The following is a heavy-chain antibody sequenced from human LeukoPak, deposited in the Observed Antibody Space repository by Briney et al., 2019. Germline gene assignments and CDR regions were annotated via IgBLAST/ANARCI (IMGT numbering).Heavy chain of an antibody. D-gene: IGHD4-17*01. Sequence: GGSLRLSCAASGFTFSSYDMHWVRQATGKGLEWVSAIGTAGDTYYPGSVKGRYTISRENAKNSLYLQMNSLRAEDTAVYYCARAVSLDYGDYANWFDPWGQGTLVTVSS. CDR1: GFTFSSYD. V-gene: IGHV3-13*01. J-gene: IGHJ5*02. CDR2: IGTAGDT. CDR3: ARAVSLDYGDYANWFDP.